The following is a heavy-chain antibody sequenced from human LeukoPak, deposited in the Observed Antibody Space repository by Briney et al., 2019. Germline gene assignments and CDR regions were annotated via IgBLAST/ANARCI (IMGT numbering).Heavy chain of an antibody. CDR3: ARRGYSSGWYWVDY. CDR1: GFTLSSYW. CDR2: IKSDGSDT. Sequence: PGGSLRLSCAASGFTLSSYWMHRVRQVPGKGLVWVSRIKSDGSDTRYADSVKGRFTISRDNSKNTLYLQMNSLRAEDMAVYYCARRGYSSGWYWVDYWSQGTLVTVSS. J-gene: IGHJ4*02. V-gene: IGHV3-74*01. D-gene: IGHD6-19*01.